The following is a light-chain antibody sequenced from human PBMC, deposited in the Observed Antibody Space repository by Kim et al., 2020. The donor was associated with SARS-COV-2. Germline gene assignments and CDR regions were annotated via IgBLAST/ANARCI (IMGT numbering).Light chain of an antibody. CDR2: GAS. V-gene: IGKV3-20*01. Sequence: SPGERAPLPCRASQSVSSSYLAWYQQKPGQAPRLLIYGASSRATGIPDRFSGSGSGTDFTLTISRLEPEDFAVYYCQQYGSSPNTFGQGTRLEIK. CDR3: QQYGSSPNT. J-gene: IGKJ5*01. CDR1: QSVSSSY.